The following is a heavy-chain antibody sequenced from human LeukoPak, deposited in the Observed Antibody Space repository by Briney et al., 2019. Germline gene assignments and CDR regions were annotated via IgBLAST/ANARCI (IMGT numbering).Heavy chain of an antibody. CDR1: GGSISSYY. D-gene: IGHD6-13*01. CDR2: IYYSGST. Sequence: PSETQSLTCTVSGGSISSYYWSWIRQPPGKGLEWIGYIYYSGSTNYNPSLKSRVTISVDTSKNQFSLKLSSVTAADTAVYYCARLGSSWYRKVYNWFDPWGQGTLVTVSS. V-gene: IGHV4-59*08. CDR3: ARLGSSWYRKVYNWFDP. J-gene: IGHJ5*02.